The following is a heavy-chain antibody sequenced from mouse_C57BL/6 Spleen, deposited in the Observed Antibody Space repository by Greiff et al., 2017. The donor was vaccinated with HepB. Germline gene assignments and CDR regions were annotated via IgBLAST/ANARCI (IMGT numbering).Heavy chain of an antibody. CDR3: ARDGSSSLDY. V-gene: IGHV1-80*01. CDR1: GYAFSSYW. CDR2: IYPGDGDT. D-gene: IGHD1-1*01. Sequence: QVQLKESGAELVKPGASVKISCKASGYAFSSYWMNWVKQRPGKGLEWIGQIYPGDGDTNYNGKFKGKATLTADKSSSTAYMQLSSLTSEDSAVYFCARDGSSSLDYWGQGTSVTVSS. J-gene: IGHJ4*01.